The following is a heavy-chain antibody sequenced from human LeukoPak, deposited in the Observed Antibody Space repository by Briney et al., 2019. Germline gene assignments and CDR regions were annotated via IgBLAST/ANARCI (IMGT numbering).Heavy chain of an antibody. CDR3: ASLRDSSGYYWVIRDY. V-gene: IGHV3-21*01. J-gene: IGHJ4*02. CDR2: ISSSSSYI. Sequence: PGGSLRLSCAASGFTFSSYSMNWVRQAPGKGLEWVSSISSSSSYIYYADSVKGRFTISRDNAKNSLYLQMNSLRAEDTAVYYCASLRDSSGYYWVIRDYWGQGTLVTVSS. D-gene: IGHD3-22*01. CDR1: GFTFSSYS.